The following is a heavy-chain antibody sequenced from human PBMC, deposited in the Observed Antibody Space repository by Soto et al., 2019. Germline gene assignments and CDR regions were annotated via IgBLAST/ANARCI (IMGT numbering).Heavy chain of an antibody. CDR1: GFTFSSYA. Sequence: PGGSLRLSCSASGFTFSSYAMHWVRQAPGKGLEYVSAISSNGGSTYSSDSVDGRLTISRDNSKNTLYLQMSSLRAEDTAVYYCVKGDNYYDFWSGYRGPDAFDIWGQGIMVTVSS. CDR2: ISSNGGST. D-gene: IGHD3-3*01. V-gene: IGHV3-64D*06. CDR3: VKGDNYYDFWSGYRGPDAFDI. J-gene: IGHJ3*02.